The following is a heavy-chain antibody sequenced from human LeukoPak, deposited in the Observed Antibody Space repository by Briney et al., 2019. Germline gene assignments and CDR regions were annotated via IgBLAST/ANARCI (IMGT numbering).Heavy chain of an antibody. J-gene: IGHJ5*02. CDR3: ARSSYDFWSGYYTPVWFDP. CDR1: GYTFTRYG. D-gene: IGHD3-3*01. Sequence: ASVKVSCKASGYTFTRYGITWVRQAPGQGLEWMGWISAYNGNTNYAQKFQGRVTMTRNTSISTAYMELSSLRSEDTAVYYCARSSYDFWSGYYTPVWFDPWGQGTLVTVSS. CDR2: ISAYNGNT. V-gene: IGHV1-18*01.